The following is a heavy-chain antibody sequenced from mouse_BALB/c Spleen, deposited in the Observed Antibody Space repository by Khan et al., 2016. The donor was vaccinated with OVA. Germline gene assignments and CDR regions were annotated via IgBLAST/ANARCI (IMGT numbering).Heavy chain of an antibody. Sequence: EVQLQQSGAELVKPGASVKLSCTASGFNIKDTYMHWVKQRPEQGLEWIGRIVPANGNTKYDPKFQGKATITDDTSYNTAYLQLSSLTSEDTAVYFCAIIKAWGKGTTLTVSS. CDR3: AIIKA. V-gene: IGHV14-3*02. CDR2: IVPANGNT. CDR1: GFNIKDTY. D-gene: IGHD1-3*01. J-gene: IGHJ2*01.